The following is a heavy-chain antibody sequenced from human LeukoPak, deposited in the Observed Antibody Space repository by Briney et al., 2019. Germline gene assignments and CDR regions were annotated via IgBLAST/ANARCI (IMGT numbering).Heavy chain of an antibody. Sequence: GGSLRLSCAASGFTFSSYWMSWVRQAPGKGLEWVANIKQDGSEKYYVDSVKGRFTISRDSAKNSLYLQMNSLRAEDTAVYYCARERGQGLLWFGELLPHYYYYMDVWGKGTTVTISS. CDR1: GFTFSSYW. D-gene: IGHD3-10*01. CDR2: IKQDGSEK. J-gene: IGHJ6*03. CDR3: ARERGQGLLWFGELLPHYYYYMDV. V-gene: IGHV3-7*01.